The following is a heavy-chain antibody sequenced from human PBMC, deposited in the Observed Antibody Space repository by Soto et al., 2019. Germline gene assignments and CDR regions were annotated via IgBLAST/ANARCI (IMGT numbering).Heavy chain of an antibody. CDR2: IYHSGST. CDR3: ARGVVGATRFDY. CDR1: GGSISSGGYS. Sequence: PSETLSLTCAVSGGSISSGGYSWSWIRQPPGKGLEWIGYIYHSGSTYYNPSLKSRVAISVDTSKNQFSPKLSSVTAADTAVYYCARGVVGATRFDYWGQGTLVTVSS. V-gene: IGHV4-30-2*01. J-gene: IGHJ4*02. D-gene: IGHD1-26*01.